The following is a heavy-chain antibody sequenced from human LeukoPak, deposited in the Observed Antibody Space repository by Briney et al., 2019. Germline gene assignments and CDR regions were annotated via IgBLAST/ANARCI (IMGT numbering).Heavy chain of an antibody. D-gene: IGHD1-1*01. CDR1: GFTFGDYA. CDR2: IRSKAYGETA. V-gene: IGHV3-49*03. J-gene: IGHJ4*02. Sequence: GSLRLSCTASGFTFGDYAMSWIRKAPGKGLEWVGFIRSKAYGETADYAASVKGRFTISRDDSKAIAYLQMNSLKTEDTAVYHCTRDRGAYNLYDYWGQGTLVTVSS. CDR3: TRDRGAYNLYDY.